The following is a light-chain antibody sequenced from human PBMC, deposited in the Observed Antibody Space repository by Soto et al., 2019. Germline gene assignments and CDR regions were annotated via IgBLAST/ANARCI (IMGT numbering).Light chain of an antibody. CDR1: QGIGSY. V-gene: IGKV1-9*01. J-gene: IGKJ4*02. CDR2: AAS. CDR3: QQLNSYPT. Sequence: IQLTQSPSSLSASVGDRVTITCRASQGIGSYLAWYQQKPGKAPKLLIYAASTFHSGVPSRFSGSGSGTDFTLTISSLQPEDFATYYCQQLNSYPTFGGGTKVEIK.